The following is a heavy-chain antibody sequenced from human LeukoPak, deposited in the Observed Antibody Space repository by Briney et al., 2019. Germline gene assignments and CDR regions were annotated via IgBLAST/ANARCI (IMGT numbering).Heavy chain of an antibody. D-gene: IGHD1-26*01. Sequence: SETLSLTCAVYGGSFSGYYWSWIRQPPGKGLEWIGEINHSGSTNYNPSLKSRVTISVDKSKNQFSLKLSSVTAADTAVYYCAGGSGYYFDYWGQGTLVTVSS. CDR2: INHSGST. J-gene: IGHJ4*02. CDR1: GGSFSGYY. V-gene: IGHV4-34*01. CDR3: AGGSGYYFDY.